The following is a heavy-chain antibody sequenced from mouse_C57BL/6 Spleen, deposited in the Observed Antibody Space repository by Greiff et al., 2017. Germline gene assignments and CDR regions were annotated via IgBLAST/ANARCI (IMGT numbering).Heavy chain of an antibody. D-gene: IGHD4-1*01. J-gene: IGHJ3*01. CDR2: INPNNGGT. CDR3: ANWGNQFAY. Sequence: VQLQQSGPELVKPGASVKISCKASGYTFTDYYMNWVKQSHGKSLEWIGDINPNNGGTSYNQKFKGKATLTVDKSSSTAYMELRSLTSEDSAVYYCANWGNQFAYWGQGTLVTVSA. CDR1: GYTFTDYY. V-gene: IGHV1-26*01.